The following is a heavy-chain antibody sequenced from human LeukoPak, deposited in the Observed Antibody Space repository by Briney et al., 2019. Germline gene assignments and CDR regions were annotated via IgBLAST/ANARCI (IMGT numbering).Heavy chain of an antibody. CDR3: ARDSHSSGWYLIGY. D-gene: IGHD6-19*01. V-gene: IGHV1-2*06. J-gene: IGHJ4*02. CDR1: GYTFTGYY. Sequence: ASVKVSCKASGYTFTGYYMHWVRQAPGQGLEWMGRINPNGGGTNYAQKFQGRVTMTRDTSISTAYMELSRLRSDDTAVYYCARDSHSSGWYLIGYWGQGTLVTVSS. CDR2: INPNGGGT.